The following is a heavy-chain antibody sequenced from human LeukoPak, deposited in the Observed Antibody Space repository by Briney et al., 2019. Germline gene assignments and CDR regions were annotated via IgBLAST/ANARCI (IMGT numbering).Heavy chain of an antibody. D-gene: IGHD5-24*01. CDR3: ARRDDHNGRDY. CDR1: GFTFSSHA. J-gene: IGHJ4*02. Sequence: EGSLRLSCAASGFTFSSHAMHWVRQAPGKGLEWVAVISYDGSNKYYADSVKGRFTISRDNSKNTVYLQMNSLRAEDTAMYYCARRDDHNGRDYWGQGILVTVSS. CDR2: ISYDGSNK. V-gene: IGHV3-30*14.